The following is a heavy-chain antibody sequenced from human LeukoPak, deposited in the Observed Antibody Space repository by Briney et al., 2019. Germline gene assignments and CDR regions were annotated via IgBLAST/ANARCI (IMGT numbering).Heavy chain of an antibody. D-gene: IGHD2/OR15-2a*01. CDR2: IYYSGST. CDR1: GVSISSGDYY. J-gene: IGHJ5*02. Sequence: PSQTLSLTCTVSGVSISSGDYYWGWIRQPPGKGLEWIGYIYYSGSTYYNPSLKSQFTISVDTSKNQFSLKLSSVTAADTAVYYCASRLLHNWFDPWGQGTLVTVSS. V-gene: IGHV4-30-4*01. CDR3: ASRLLHNWFDP.